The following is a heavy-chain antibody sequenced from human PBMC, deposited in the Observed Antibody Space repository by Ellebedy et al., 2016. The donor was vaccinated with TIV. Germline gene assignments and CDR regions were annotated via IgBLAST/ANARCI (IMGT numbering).Heavy chain of an antibody. D-gene: IGHD6-13*01. CDR1: GFTFSTYA. V-gene: IGHV3-23*01. CDR2: LTTGGVI. J-gene: IGHJ4*02. CDR3: AKDRHPNYSSWCYFDY. Sequence: GESLKISCVVSGFTFSTYAMRWFRQAPGKGLKWVSSLTTGGVIFYAESVKGRFTISRDNSKDTLYLQMNSLRAEDTAVYYCAKDRHPNYSSWCYFDYWGQGTLVTVSS.